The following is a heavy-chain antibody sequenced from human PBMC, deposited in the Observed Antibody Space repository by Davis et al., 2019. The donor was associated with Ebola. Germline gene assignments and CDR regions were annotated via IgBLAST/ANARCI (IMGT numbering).Heavy chain of an antibody. CDR3: TSTVTTGQSDY. D-gene: IGHD4-17*01. CDR2: IWYDGSNK. CDR1: GFTFSSYG. Sequence: PGGSLRLSCAASGFTFSSYGMHWVRQAPGKGLEWVAVIWYDGSNKYYADSVKGRFTISRDNSKNTLYLQMNSLKTEDTAVYYCTSTVTTGQSDYWGQGTLVTVSS. J-gene: IGHJ4*02. V-gene: IGHV3-33*01.